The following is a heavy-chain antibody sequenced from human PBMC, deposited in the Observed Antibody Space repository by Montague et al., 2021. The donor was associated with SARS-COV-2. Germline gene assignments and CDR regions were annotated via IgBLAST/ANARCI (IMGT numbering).Heavy chain of an antibody. CDR3: ARPGSVSGWFYFDD. J-gene: IGHJ4*02. CDR2: LSPSGST. Sequence: SETLSLTSIVSGGSIDRDTYYWGWIRQSPGKGLEWIGSLSPSGSTYYNPSLRSRVTISMDTSKNHFSLKVNSVTATDTAVYFCARPGSVSGWFYFDDWGQGTLVSVSS. CDR1: GGSIDRDTYY. V-gene: IGHV4-39*02. D-gene: IGHD6-19*01.